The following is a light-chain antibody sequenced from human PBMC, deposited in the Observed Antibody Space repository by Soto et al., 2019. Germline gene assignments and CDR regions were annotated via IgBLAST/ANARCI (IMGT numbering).Light chain of an antibody. CDR2: EVN. J-gene: IGLJ1*01. Sequence: QPVLTQPPSASGSPGQSVTISCTGTSSDVGGYDYVSWYQQHPGKAPELIIYEVNKRPSGVPDRFSGSKSGNTASLTVSGLQAEDEADYYCNSYSGSNNFVVFGTGTKLTVL. CDR1: SSDVGGYDY. CDR3: NSYSGSNNFVV. V-gene: IGLV2-8*01.